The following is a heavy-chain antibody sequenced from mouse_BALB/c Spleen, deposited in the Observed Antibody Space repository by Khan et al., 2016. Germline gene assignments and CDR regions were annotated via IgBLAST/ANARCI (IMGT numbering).Heavy chain of an antibody. Sequence: VRLQQSGAELVKPGASVKLSCTVSGFNIKDTYMHWVNQRPEKGLEWIGRIDPANGNTKYDPKFQDQATITADTSSNTAYLQLSSLPSEDTAVYYCSRGVYDYEFAYWGQGTLVTVSA. V-gene: IGHV14-3*02. J-gene: IGHJ3*01. CDR1: GFNIKDTY. D-gene: IGHD2-4*01. CDR3: SRGVYDYEFAY. CDR2: IDPANGNT.